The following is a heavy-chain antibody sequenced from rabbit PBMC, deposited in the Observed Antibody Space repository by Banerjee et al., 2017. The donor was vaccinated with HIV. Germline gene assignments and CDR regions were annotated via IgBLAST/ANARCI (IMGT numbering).Heavy chain of an antibody. Sequence: QEQLVESGGGLVQPEGSLTLTCTASGFDFSDNYWICWVRQAPGKGLEWIGCIYIGDGSTYYASWVNGRFTISKASSTTVTLQMASLTAADTATYFCARGSYHVLWGQGTLVTVS. CDR1: GFDFSDNYW. D-gene: IGHD8-1*01. CDR2: IYIGDGST. CDR3: ARGSYHVL. V-gene: IGHV1S45*01. J-gene: IGHJ4*01.